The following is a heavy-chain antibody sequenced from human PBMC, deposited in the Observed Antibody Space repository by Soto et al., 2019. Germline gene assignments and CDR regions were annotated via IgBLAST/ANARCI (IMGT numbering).Heavy chain of an antibody. CDR2: ISAYNGDT. J-gene: IGHJ6*02. D-gene: IGHD3-9*01. Sequence: QVQLVQSGAEVKKPGASVKVSCKAFGYSFSTYGITWVRQAPGQGLEWMGWISAYNGDTNYAQILQGRVTMTTDTTTRTAYIELRSRRSDDTAVYYWARERYKLYNNDDYYGMDVWGQGTTVTVSS. CDR1: GYSFSTYG. CDR3: ARERYKLYNNDDYYGMDV. V-gene: IGHV1-18*01.